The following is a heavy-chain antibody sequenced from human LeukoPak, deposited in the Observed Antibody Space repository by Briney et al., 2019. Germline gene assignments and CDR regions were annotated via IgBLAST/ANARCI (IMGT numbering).Heavy chain of an antibody. CDR3: ARDGYGYRYYYYYMDV. V-gene: IGHV1-2*06. CDR2: INPNSGGT. J-gene: IGHJ6*03. CDR1: GYTFTGYY. Sequence: ASVKVSCKASGYTFTGYYMHWVRHAPGQGLEWMGRINPNSGGTNYAQKFQGRVTMTRDTSISTAYMELSRLRSDDTAVYYCARDGYGYRYYYYYMDVWGKGTTVTVSS. D-gene: IGHD5-24*01.